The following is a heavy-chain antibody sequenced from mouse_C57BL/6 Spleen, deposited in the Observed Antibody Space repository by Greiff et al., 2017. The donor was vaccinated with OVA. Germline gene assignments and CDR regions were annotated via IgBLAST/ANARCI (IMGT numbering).Heavy chain of an antibody. CDR1: GYAFSSSW. CDR3: ARNDTTGFEY. Sequence: QVQLQQSGPELVKPGASVKISCKASGYAFSSSWMNWVKQRPGKGLEWIGRIYPGDGDTNYNGKFKGKATLTADKSSSTAYMQLSSLTSEDSAVYFCARNDTTGFEYWGQGTTLTVSS. J-gene: IGHJ2*01. V-gene: IGHV1-82*01. CDR2: IYPGDGDT. D-gene: IGHD1-1*01.